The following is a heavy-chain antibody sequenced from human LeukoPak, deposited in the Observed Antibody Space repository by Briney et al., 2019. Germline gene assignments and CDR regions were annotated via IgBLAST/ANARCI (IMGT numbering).Heavy chain of an antibody. V-gene: IGHV3-30-3*01. CDR1: GFTFSSYA. CDR3: ARLERWLQFVEVDY. J-gene: IGHJ4*02. Sequence: GGSLRLSCAASGFTFSSYAMHWVRQAPGKGLEWVAVISYDGSSKYYADSVKGRFTISRDNSKNTLYLQMNSLRAEDTAVYYCARLERWLQFVEVDYWGQGTLVTVSS. CDR2: ISYDGSSK. D-gene: IGHD5-24*01.